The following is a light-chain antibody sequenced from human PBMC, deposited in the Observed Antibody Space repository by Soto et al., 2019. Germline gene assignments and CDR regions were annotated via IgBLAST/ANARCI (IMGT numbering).Light chain of an antibody. J-gene: IGKJ4*01. CDR3: QQLNTSPPT. CDR1: QGISTS. Sequence: DIQLTQSPSFLSASVGDRVTIACRASQGISTSLGWYQQKPGTAPTLLIYAAFTLQSGVPSRFSGSGSGTEFTLSISSLQPEDFATYYCQQLNTSPPTFGGGTKVEIK. CDR2: AAF. V-gene: IGKV1-9*01.